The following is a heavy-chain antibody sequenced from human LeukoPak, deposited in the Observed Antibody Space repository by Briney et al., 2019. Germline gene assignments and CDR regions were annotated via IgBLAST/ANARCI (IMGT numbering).Heavy chain of an antibody. J-gene: IGHJ4*02. D-gene: IGHD3-9*01. CDR3: VCGLRRAYDILAGYYWSSFDY. CDR1: GGSFSGYY. CDR2: INHSGST. V-gene: IGHV4-34*01. Sequence: PSETLSLTCAVYGGSFSGYYWSWIRQPPGKGLEWIGEINHSGSTNYNPSLNSRVTISVDTSKNQFSLKLSSVTAADTAVYFFVCGLRRAYDILAGYYWSSFDYWGQGTLVTVSS.